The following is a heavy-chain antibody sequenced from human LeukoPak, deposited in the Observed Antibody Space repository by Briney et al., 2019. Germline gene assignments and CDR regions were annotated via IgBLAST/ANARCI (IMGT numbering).Heavy chain of an antibody. D-gene: IGHD1-26*01. Sequence: SETLSLTCTVSGGSISSYYLSWIRQPAGKGLEWIGRIYTSGSTNYNPSLKSRVTMSVDTSKNQFSLKLSSGTASDTAVYYCARDGVGATHFDYWGQGTLVTVSS. J-gene: IGHJ4*02. CDR3: ARDGVGATHFDY. V-gene: IGHV4-4*07. CDR1: GGSISSYY. CDR2: IYTSGST.